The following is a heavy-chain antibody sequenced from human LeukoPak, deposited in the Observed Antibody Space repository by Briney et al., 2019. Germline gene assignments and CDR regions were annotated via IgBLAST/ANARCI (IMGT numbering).Heavy chain of an antibody. CDR2: INPNSGGT. D-gene: IGHD6-19*01. Sequence: GASVKVFCKASGYTFTGYYMHWVRQAPGQGLEWMGWINPNSGGTNYAQKFQGRVTMTRDTSISTAYMELSRLRSDDTAVYYCALSVAEWYYFDYWGQGTLVTVSS. CDR3: ALSVAEWYYFDY. J-gene: IGHJ4*02. V-gene: IGHV1-2*02. CDR1: GYTFTGYY.